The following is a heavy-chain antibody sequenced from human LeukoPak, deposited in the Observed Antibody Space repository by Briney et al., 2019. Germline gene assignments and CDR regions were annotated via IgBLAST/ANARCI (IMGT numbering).Heavy chain of an antibody. V-gene: IGHV1-3*01. J-gene: IGHJ6*02. D-gene: IGHD2-2*01. CDR3: ARVSVVVPAAIHGMDV. Sequence: ASVKVSCTASGYTFTSYAMHWVRQAPGQRLEWMGWINAGNGNTKYPQKFQGRVTITRDTSASTAYMELSSLRSEDTAVYYCARVSVVVPAAIHGMDVWGQGTTVTVSS. CDR1: GYTFTSYA. CDR2: INAGNGNT.